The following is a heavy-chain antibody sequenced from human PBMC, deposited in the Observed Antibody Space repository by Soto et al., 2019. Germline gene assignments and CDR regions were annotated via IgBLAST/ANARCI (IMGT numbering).Heavy chain of an antibody. J-gene: IGHJ4*02. V-gene: IGHV3-23*01. CDR1: GFTFSNYA. CDR3: ARDRVDYYFDY. Sequence: GGSLRLSCAASGFTFSNYAMKWVRQAPGKGLEWVSIISGSGDDRYYADAVKGRFTISRDNSENTLDLHMNSLRAEDTAVYYCARDRVDYYFDYWGQGTLVTVSS. D-gene: IGHD2-15*01. CDR2: ISGSGDDR.